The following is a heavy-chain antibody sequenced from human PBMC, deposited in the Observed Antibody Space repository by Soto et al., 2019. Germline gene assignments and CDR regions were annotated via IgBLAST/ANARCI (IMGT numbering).Heavy chain of an antibody. D-gene: IGHD6-6*01. CDR1: GGSISSGGYY. V-gene: IGHV4-31*03. J-gene: IGHJ4*02. CDR2: MYYSGST. Sequence: QVQLQESGPGLVKPSQTLSLTCTVSGGSISSGGYYWSWIRQHPGKGLEWIGYMYYSGSTYYNPSLKSRVTISVDTSKNQFSLKLNSVTAADTAVYYCARSPSSSSEGGFDYWGQGTLVTVSS. CDR3: ARSPSSSSEGGFDY.